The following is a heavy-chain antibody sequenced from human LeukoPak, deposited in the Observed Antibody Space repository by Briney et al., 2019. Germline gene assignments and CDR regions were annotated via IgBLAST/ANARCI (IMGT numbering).Heavy chain of an antibody. D-gene: IGHD2-2*02. CDR1: GYTFTSYG. CDR2: ISAYNGNT. V-gene: IGHV1-18*01. CDR3: AREYASYTDNWFDP. J-gene: IGHJ5*02. Sequence: ASAKVSCKASGYTFTSYGISWVRQAPGQGLEWMGWISAYNGNTDDAQKLQGRVTMTPDTSTSTAYMELRSLRSDDTAVYYCAREYASYTDNWFDPWGQGTLVTVSS.